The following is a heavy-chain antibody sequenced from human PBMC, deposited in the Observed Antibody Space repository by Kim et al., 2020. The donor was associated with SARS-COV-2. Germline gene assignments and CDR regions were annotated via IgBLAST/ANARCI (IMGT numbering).Heavy chain of an antibody. J-gene: IGHJ6*02. CDR2: ISSSSSYI. V-gene: IGHV3-21*01. CDR1: GFTFSSYS. Sequence: GGSLRLSCAASGFTFSSYSMNWVRQAPGKGLEWVSSISSSSSYIYYADSVKGRFTISRDNAKNSLYLQMNSLRAEDTAVYYCAREVLLWFGELRSAQAGMDVWGQGTTVTVSS. D-gene: IGHD3-10*01. CDR3: AREVLLWFGELRSAQAGMDV.